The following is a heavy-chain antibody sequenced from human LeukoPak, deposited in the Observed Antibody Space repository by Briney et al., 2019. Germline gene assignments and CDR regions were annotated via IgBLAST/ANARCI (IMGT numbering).Heavy chain of an antibody. CDR3: AGGGTGTPYFDY. J-gene: IGHJ4*02. D-gene: IGHD7-27*01. CDR2: IYSGGST. Sequence: PGGSLRLSCAASGFTFSSYSMNWVRQAPGKGLEWVSVIYSGGSTYYADSVKGRFTISRDNSKNTLYLQMNSLRADDTAVYYCAGGGTGTPYFDYWGQGTLVTVSS. CDR1: GFTFSSYS. V-gene: IGHV3-53*01.